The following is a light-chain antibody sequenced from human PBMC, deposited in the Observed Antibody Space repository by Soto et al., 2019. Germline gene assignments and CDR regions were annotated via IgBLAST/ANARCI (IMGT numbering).Light chain of an antibody. J-gene: IGKJ5*01. CDR2: GAS. V-gene: IGKV3-15*01. CDR3: QQYNSYPIT. Sequence: EIVLTQTPDTLSLSPGERATLSCRASQSVSSYLAWYQQKPGQAPSLLIYGASTRATGIPARFSGSGSGTDFTLTISSLQPEDFATYYCQQYNSYPITFGQGTRLEIK. CDR1: QSVSSY.